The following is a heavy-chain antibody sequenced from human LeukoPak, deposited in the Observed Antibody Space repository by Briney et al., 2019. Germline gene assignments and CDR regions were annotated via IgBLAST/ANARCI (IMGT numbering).Heavy chain of an antibody. CDR3: AANRVVPAAMFDY. V-gene: IGHV1-69*05. J-gene: IGHJ4*02. Sequence: ASVKVSCKASGGTFSSYAISWVRQAPGQGLEWMGGIIPIFGTANYAQKFQGRVTITTDGSTSTDYMELSSLRSEDTAVYYCAANRVVPAAMFDYWGQGTLVTVSS. CDR1: GGTFSSYA. CDR2: IIPIFGTA. D-gene: IGHD2-2*01.